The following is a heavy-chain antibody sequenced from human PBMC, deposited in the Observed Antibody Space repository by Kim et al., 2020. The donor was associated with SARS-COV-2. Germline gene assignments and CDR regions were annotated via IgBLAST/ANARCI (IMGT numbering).Heavy chain of an antibody. V-gene: IGHV4-39*01. CDR3: ARHQGSSSDWFDP. J-gene: IGHJ5*02. D-gene: IGHD6-6*01. Sequence: NTPLKSRGTISVDTSTNQFSLTLSSVTAADTAVYYCARHQGSSSDWFDPWGQGTLVTVSS.